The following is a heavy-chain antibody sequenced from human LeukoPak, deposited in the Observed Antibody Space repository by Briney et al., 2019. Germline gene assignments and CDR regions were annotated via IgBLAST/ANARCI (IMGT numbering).Heavy chain of an antibody. D-gene: IGHD3-22*01. CDR3: AKDKYYYDSSGYYLN. J-gene: IGHJ4*02. Sequence: PGRSLRLSCAASGFTFDDYAMRWVRQAPGKGLEWVSGISWNSGSIGYADSVKGRFTISRDNAKNSLYLQMNSLRAEDMALYYCAKDKYYYDSSGYYLNWGQGTLVTVSS. CDR1: GFTFDDYA. CDR2: ISWNSGSI. V-gene: IGHV3-9*03.